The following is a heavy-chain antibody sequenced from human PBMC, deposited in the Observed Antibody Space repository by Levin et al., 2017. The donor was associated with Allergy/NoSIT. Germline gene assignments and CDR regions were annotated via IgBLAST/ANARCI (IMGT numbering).Heavy chain of an antibody. CDR2: IYYSGST. V-gene: IGHV4-39*07. Sequence: RTSETLSLTCTVSGDSISSNNHYWGWLRQPPGKGLEWIGHIYYSGSTYYNPSLKSRLTISLDTPKNQFSLKLGSVTAADTAVYYCARVALTDAFDIWGQGTMVTVSS. D-gene: IGHD1-14*01. CDR3: ARVALTDAFDI. J-gene: IGHJ3*02. CDR1: GDSISSNNHY.